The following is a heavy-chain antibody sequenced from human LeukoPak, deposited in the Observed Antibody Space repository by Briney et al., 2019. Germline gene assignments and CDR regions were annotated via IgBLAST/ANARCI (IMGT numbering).Heavy chain of an antibody. CDR1: GFTFRSYA. D-gene: IGHD6-13*01. CDR2: ISGNGDSI. V-gene: IGHV3-23*01. J-gene: IGHJ3*02. Sequence: GGSLRLSCAASGFTFRSYAMNWVRQAPGKGPEWVSFISGNGDSIYDADSVQGRFTTSRDNSKNTLYLQINGLRAEDTAVYYCAKDGGILNGAFDIWGQGTMVTVSS. CDR3: AKDGGILNGAFDI.